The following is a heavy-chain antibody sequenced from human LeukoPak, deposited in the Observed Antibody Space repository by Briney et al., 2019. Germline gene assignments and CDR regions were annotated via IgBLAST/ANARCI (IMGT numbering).Heavy chain of an antibody. D-gene: IGHD3-10*01. J-gene: IGHJ5*02. CDR3: ARGGVAGPTPHGSGSYYSLRKNWFDP. CDR1: GGSISSGSYY. V-gene: IGHV4-61*02. Sequence: SETLSLTCTVSGGSISSGSYYWSWIRQPAGKGLEWIGRIFTSGSTSYNPSLKSRVTVSLDTSKNQFSLKLSSVTAADTAVYYCARGGVAGPTPHGSGSYYSLRKNWFDPWGQGTLVTVSS. CDR2: IFTSGST.